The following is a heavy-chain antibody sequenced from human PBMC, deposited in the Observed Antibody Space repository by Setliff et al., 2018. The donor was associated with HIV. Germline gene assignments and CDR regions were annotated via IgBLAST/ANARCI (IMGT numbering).Heavy chain of an antibody. Sequence: GSLRLSCVASGFTFSSYCMDWFRQAPGKGLEWVSSISYGSTYIYQSDSVRGRFTISRDDSKSIAYLQINSLKTEDTAVYYCARNPKTIHFYYYMDVWGKGTTVTVSS. CDR1: GFTFSSYC. CDR3: ARNPKTIHFYYYMDV. CDR2: ISYGSTYI. V-gene: IGHV3-21*03. J-gene: IGHJ6*03.